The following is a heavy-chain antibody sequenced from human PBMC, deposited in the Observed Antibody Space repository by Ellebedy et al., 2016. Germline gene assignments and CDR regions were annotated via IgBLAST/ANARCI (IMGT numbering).Heavy chain of an antibody. J-gene: IGHJ3*02. CDR3: ASLCGGDCYGVDAFDI. Sequence: SVKVSCXASGGTFSSYAISWVRQAPGQGLEWMGGIIPIFGTANYAQKFQGRVTITADESTSTAYMELSSLRSEDTAVYYCASLCGGDCYGVDAFDIWGQGTMVTVSS. CDR1: GGTFSSYA. D-gene: IGHD2-21*01. V-gene: IGHV1-69*13. CDR2: IIPIFGTA.